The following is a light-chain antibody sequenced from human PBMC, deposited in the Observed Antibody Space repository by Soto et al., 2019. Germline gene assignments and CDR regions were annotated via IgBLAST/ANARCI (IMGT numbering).Light chain of an antibody. Sequence: DIPMTQSPSTLSASVGDRVTITCRASQTIRYFLAWYQQKSGKAPKILIWNASTLESGVPSKFSGSGSGTEFTLTISSLQPDDFATYYCQQYNGYSSWSFGQGTKVEIK. CDR1: QTIRYF. CDR3: QQYNGYSSWS. V-gene: IGKV1-5*01. J-gene: IGKJ1*01. CDR2: NAS.